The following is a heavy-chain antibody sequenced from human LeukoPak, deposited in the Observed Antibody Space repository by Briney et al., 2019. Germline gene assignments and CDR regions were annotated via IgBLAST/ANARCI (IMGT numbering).Heavy chain of an antibody. J-gene: IGHJ4*02. CDR3: AKLTTS. Sequence: GGSLRLSCVASGFTFSTYALSWVRQAPGKGLEWVSAISSSGGSPYYADSVNGRFTISRDNSKNTLYLQMNSLRAEDTAVYYCAKLTTSWGQGTLVTVSS. D-gene: IGHD4-11*01. V-gene: IGHV3-23*01. CDR2: ISSSGGSP. CDR1: GFTFSTYA.